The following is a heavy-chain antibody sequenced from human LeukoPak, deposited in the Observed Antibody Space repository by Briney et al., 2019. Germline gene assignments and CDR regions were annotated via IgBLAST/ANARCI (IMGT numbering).Heavy chain of an antibody. V-gene: IGHV1-2*02. Sequence: ASVKVSCKASGYTFTDYYMHWVRQAPGQGFEWMGWINPNDGDTNYAQKFQGRVTMTRDTSIGTAHMEVSRLRSGDTAVYYCARANFLYCSSSTCLFDYWGQGTLVTVSS. CDR3: ARANFLYCSSSTCLFDY. CDR1: GYTFTDYY. D-gene: IGHD2-2*01. CDR2: INPNDGDT. J-gene: IGHJ4*02.